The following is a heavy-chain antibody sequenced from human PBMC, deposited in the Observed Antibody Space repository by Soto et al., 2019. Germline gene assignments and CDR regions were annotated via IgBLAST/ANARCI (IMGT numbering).Heavy chain of an antibody. Sequence: PSETLCLTCTVSGGSGGGGGYYWSWIRQPTGKGLEGIGYIYYSGSTNYNPSLKSRVTISVDTSKDQFSLKLSSVTAADTAVYYCAREGPPYYYDSSGVIDYWGQGTLVTVSS. J-gene: IGHJ4*02. CDR3: AREGPPYYYDSSGVIDY. CDR1: GGSGGGGGYY. D-gene: IGHD3-22*01. V-gene: IGHV4-61*08. CDR2: IYYSGST.